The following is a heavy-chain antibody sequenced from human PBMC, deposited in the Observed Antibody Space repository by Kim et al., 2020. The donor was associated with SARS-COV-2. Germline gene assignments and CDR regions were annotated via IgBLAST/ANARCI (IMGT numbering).Heavy chain of an antibody. Sequence: SETLSLTCSVSGDSINSGSSYWAWIRQSPGKGLEWIGSIFYTGSTHQNPSLESRVTLSLESSKNHFSLKMKSVTAADTAIYYCARRTSFRHSFEVWGQGTLVTVSS. J-gene: IGHJ3*01. CDR2: IFYTGST. CDR3: ARRTSFRHSFEV. CDR1: GDSINSGSSY. V-gene: IGHV4-39*02.